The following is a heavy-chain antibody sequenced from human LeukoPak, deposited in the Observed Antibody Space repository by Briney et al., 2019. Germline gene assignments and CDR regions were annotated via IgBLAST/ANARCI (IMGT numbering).Heavy chain of an antibody. D-gene: IGHD6-19*01. CDR3: AREPDSSGWYRGFDY. Sequence: ASVKVSCKTSGYTFTGYYMHWVGQAPGQGLEWMGWIDPNSGGTNYAQKFQGRVTMTRDTSIGTAYMELSGLTSDDTAVYYCAREPDSSGWYRGFDYWGQGTLVTVSS. V-gene: IGHV1-2*02. CDR1: GYTFTGYY. J-gene: IGHJ4*02. CDR2: IDPNSGGT.